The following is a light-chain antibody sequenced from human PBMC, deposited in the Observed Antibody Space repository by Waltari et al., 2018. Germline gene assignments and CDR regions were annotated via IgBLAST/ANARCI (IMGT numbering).Light chain of an antibody. CDR3: QQTFSAPQA. Sequence: DIQMTQSPSSLSASVGDRVTITCRASQTISNYLNRYQQKPGSAPKLLIFAASSLQSGVPSRLSGSGSGTDFTLTINSLQPEDFATYYCQQTFSAPQAFGQGTKVEIK. J-gene: IGKJ1*01. CDR2: AAS. CDR1: QTISNY. V-gene: IGKV1-39*01.